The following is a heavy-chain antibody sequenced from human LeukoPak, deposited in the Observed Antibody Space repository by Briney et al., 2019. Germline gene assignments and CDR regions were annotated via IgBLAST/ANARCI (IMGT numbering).Heavy chain of an antibody. J-gene: IGHJ4*02. V-gene: IGHV3-23*01. CDR2: ISDSGGST. CDR3: ARGDSVVTAAY. D-gene: IGHD2-21*02. CDR1: GFTFSTSA. Sequence: PGGSLRLSCAASGFTFSTSAMSWVRQAPGKGLEWVSPISDSGGSTYYADSVKGRFSISRDNSKNTLYLQMNSLRAEDTAVYYCARGDSVVTAAYWGQGTLVTVSS.